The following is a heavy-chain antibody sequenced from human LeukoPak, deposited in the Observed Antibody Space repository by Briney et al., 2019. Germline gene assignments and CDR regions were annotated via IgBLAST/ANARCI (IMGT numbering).Heavy chain of an antibody. CDR2: IYYSGST. Sequence: TLSLTCTVSGGSISSGGYYWSWIRQHPGKGLEWIGYIYYSGSTYYNPSLKSRVTISVDTSKNQFSLKLSSVTAADTAVYYCARDRKSYTTAMVTRAFDIWGQGTMVTVSS. CDR3: ARDRKSYTTAMVTRAFDI. J-gene: IGHJ3*02. D-gene: IGHD5-18*01. V-gene: IGHV4-31*03. CDR1: GGSISSGGYY.